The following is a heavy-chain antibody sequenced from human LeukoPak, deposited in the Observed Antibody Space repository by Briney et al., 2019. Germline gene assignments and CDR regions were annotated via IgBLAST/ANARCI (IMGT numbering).Heavy chain of an antibody. CDR3: ARDMQNYSSSWYPGSWFDP. Sequence: SVKVSCKASGGTFSSYAISWVRQAPGQGLEWMGGIIPIFGTANYAQKFQGRVTITADESTSTAYMELSSLRSEDTAVYYCARDMQNYSSSWYPGSWFDPWGQGTLVTVSS. D-gene: IGHD6-13*01. J-gene: IGHJ5*02. CDR2: IIPIFGTA. V-gene: IGHV1-69*13. CDR1: GGTFSSYA.